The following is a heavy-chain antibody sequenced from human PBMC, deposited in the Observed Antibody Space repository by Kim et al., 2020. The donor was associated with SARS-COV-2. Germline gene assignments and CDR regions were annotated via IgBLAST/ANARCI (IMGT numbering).Heavy chain of an antibody. J-gene: IGHJ4*02. CDR3: AREFARGYFDY. CDR2: ISYDGSNN. Sequence: GGSLRLSCAASGFTFSSYAMHWVRQAPGKGLEWVSVISYDGSNNYYTDSVKGLFTISRDNSKNTLYLQMNSLRAEDTAVYYCAREFARGYFDYWGQETLVTVSS. D-gene: IGHD3-10*01. CDR1: GFTFSSYA. V-gene: IGHV3-30-3*01.